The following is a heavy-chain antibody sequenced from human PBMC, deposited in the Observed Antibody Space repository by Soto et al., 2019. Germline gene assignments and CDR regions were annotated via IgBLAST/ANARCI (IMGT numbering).Heavy chain of an antibody. CDR3: ARGLIAGGSYFLDY. CDR1: GYTFSSYA. V-gene: IGHV1-69*01. Sequence: QEQLVQSGAEVKKPGASVKVSCKASGYTFSSYAISWVRQAPGQGLEWMGGIIPIFGTANYAQKFQGRVTITADESTSTAYMELSSLRSEDTAVYYCARGLIAGGSYFLDYWGQGTLVTVSS. D-gene: IGHD1-26*01. J-gene: IGHJ4*02. CDR2: IIPIFGTA.